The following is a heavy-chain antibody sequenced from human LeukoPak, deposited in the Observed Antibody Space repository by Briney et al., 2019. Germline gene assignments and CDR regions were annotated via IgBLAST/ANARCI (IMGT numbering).Heavy chain of an antibody. D-gene: IGHD3-22*01. CDR2: IYHSGST. CDR3: ASGGYYFDY. J-gene: IGHJ4*02. V-gene: IGHV4-30-2*01. CDR1: GGSISSGGYS. Sequence: SQTLSLTCAVSGGSISSGGYSWSWIRQPPGKGLEWIGYIYHSGSTYYNPSLESRVTISVDRSKNQFSLKLSSVTAADTAVYYCASGGYYFDYWGQGTLVTVSS.